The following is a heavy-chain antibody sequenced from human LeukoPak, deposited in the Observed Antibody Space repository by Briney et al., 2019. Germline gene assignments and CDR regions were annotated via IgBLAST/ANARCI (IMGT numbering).Heavy chain of an antibody. V-gene: IGHV3-11*06. CDR1: GFTFSDYY. CDR2: ISHTSSYT. J-gene: IGHJ3*02. Sequence: GGSLRLSCAASGFTFSDYYMNWIRQAPGKGLEWVSYISHTSSYTNYADSVKGRFTISRDNAKNPLYLQMNSLRAEDTALYYCARDRTDYGAFDIWGQGTMVTVSS. D-gene: IGHD4-17*01. CDR3: ARDRTDYGAFDI.